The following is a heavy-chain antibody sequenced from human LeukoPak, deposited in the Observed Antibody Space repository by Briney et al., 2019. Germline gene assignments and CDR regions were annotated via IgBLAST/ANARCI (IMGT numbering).Heavy chain of an antibody. CDR2: IYYSGST. D-gene: IGHD5-18*01. J-gene: IGHJ6*03. CDR1: GGSISSYY. CDR3: AREGYSYAHYYYYYMDV. V-gene: IGHV4-59*01. Sequence: SETLSLTCTVSGGSISSYYWSWIRQPPGKGLEWIGYIYYSGSTNYNPPLKSRVTISVDTSKNQFSLKLSSVTAADTAVYYCAREGYSYAHYYYYYMDVWGKGTTVTVSS.